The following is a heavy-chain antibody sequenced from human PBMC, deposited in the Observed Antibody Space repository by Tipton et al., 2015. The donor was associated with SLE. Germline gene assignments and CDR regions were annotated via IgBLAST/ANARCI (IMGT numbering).Heavy chain of an antibody. CDR2: IYYSGGT. D-gene: IGHD2-15*01. J-gene: IGHJ4*02. V-gene: IGHV4-39*07. CDR3: ARDGGCSGGSCFDY. CDR1: GGSISSSSYY. Sequence: TLSLTCTVSGGSISSSSYYWGWIRQPPGKGLEWIGSIYYSGGTYYNPSLKSRVTISVDTSKNQFSLKLSSVTAADTAVYYCARDGGCSGGSCFDYWGQGSLVTVSS.